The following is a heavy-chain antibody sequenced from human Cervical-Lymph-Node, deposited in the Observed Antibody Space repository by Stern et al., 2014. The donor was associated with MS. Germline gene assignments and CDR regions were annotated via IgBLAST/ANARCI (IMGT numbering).Heavy chain of an antibody. J-gene: IGHJ4*02. CDR3: ARDFVDTAMITRSDYLDS. Sequence: VQLVESGSELKEPGASVKVSCKASGYTLTNYPMNWVRQAPGQGLEWMGWINTNTGNSTYAQGFTGTFVFSLDTSVSTAYLHIRSLKAEDTAVYYCARDFVDTAMITRSDYLDSWGQGTLVTVSS. D-gene: IGHD5-18*01. CDR2: INTNTGNS. CDR1: GYTLTNYP. V-gene: IGHV7-4-1*01.